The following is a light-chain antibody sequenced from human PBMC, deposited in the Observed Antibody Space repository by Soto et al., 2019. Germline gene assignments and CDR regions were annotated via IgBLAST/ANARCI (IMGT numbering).Light chain of an antibody. Sequence: QSALTQPPSASGSPGQSVTISCTGTSSDIGGYNYVSWYQQHPGKAPKLIIYEVTKRPSGVPDRFSGSKSGNTASLTVSGLQAEDEADYYCNSYGDSDNLVLFGGGTQLTVL. J-gene: IGLJ2*01. CDR1: SSDIGGYNY. CDR3: NSYGDSDNLVL. V-gene: IGLV2-8*01. CDR2: EVT.